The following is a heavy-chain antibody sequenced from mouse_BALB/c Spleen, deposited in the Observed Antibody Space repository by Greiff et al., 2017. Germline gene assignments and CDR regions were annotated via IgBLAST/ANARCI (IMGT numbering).Heavy chain of an antibody. CDR3: AAIYYDYGHYYAMDY. V-gene: IGHV5-17*02. D-gene: IGHD2-4*01. J-gene: IGHJ4*01. CDR1: GFTFSSFG. Sequence: DVQLVESGGGLVQPGGSRKLSCAASGFTFSSFGMHWVRQAPEKGLEWVAYISSGSSTIYYADTVKGRFTISRDNPKNTLFLQMTSLRSEDTAMYYCAAIYYDYGHYYAMDYWGQGTSVTVSS. CDR2: ISSGSSTI.